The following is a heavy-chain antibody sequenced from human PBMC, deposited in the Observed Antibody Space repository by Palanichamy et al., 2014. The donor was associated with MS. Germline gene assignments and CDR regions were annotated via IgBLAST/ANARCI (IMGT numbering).Heavy chain of an antibody. CDR1: GFTFSSYG. D-gene: IGHD2-15*01. CDR2: IWYDGSNK. J-gene: IGHJ6*02. CDR3: ARRRASGGSWWHEMDV. Sequence: QVQLVESGGGVVQPGRSLRLSCAASGFTFSSYGMHWVRQAPGKGLEWVAVIWYDGSNKYYADSVKGRFTISRDNSKNTLYLQMNSLRAEDTAVYYCARRRASGGSWWHEMDVWGQGTTVTVSS. V-gene: IGHV3-33*01.